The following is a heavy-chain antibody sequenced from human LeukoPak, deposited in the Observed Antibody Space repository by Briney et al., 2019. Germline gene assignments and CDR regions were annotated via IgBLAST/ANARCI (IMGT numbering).Heavy chain of an antibody. CDR3: ARDFSPTGGNY. Sequence: GGSLRLSCAASGFTFNLYSMNWVRQAPGKGLEWVSSISSSSSYIYYADSVKGRFTISRDNAKNSLYLQMNSLRAEDTAVYYFARDFSPTGGNYWGQGTLVTVSS. V-gene: IGHV3-21*01. CDR1: GFTFNLYS. J-gene: IGHJ4*02. CDR2: ISSSSSYI. D-gene: IGHD7-27*01.